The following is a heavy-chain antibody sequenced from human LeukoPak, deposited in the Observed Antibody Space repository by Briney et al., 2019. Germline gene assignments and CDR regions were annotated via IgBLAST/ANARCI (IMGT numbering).Heavy chain of an antibody. CDR1: GFTFDDYT. CDR3: AKARGGRWLQFDLFDY. V-gene: IGHV3-43*01. CDR2: ISWDGGST. J-gene: IGHJ4*02. D-gene: IGHD5-24*01. Sequence: PGGSLRLSCAASGFTFDDYTMHWVRQAPGKGLEWVSLISWDGGSTYYADSAKGRFTISRDNSKNSLYLQMNSLRTEDTALYYCAKARGGRWLQFDLFDYWGQGTLVTVSS.